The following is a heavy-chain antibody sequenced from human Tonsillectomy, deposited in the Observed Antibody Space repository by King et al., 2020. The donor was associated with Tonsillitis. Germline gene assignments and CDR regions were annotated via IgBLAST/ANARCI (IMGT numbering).Heavy chain of an antibody. J-gene: IGHJ3*01. D-gene: IGHD6-6*01. CDR3: SCIAARFV. CDR2: ISFDGRNQ. V-gene: IGHV3-30*03. CDR1: GFSFSTYD. Sequence: VQLVESGGGVVQPGRSLRLSCAASGFSFSTYDMHWVRQAPGKGLEWGAVISFDGRNQYYADSVKGRFTISRNNSKKTLFLQMNSLRVEDTADYYCSCIAARFVWGQGTMVTVSA.